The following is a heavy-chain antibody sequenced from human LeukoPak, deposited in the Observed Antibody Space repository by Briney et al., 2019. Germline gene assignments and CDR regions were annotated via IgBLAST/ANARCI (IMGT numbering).Heavy chain of an antibody. Sequence: NPSETLSLTCTVSGGSISSSSYYWGWIRQPPGKGLEWIGSIYYSGNTYYNPSLKSRVTISVDTSKNQFSLKLSSVTAADTAVYYCARLGAMGSGWNFDYWGQGTLVTVSS. D-gene: IGHD6-19*01. CDR2: IYYSGNT. J-gene: IGHJ4*02. V-gene: IGHV4-39*01. CDR3: ARLGAMGSGWNFDY. CDR1: GGSISSSSYY.